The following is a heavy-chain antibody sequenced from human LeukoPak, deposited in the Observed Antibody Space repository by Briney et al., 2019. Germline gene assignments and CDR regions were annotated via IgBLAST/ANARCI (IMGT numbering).Heavy chain of an antibody. V-gene: IGHV4-34*01. CDR2: INHSGST. CDR1: GGSFSGYY. J-gene: IGHJ5*02. CDR3: ASITMVRGAAFDP. Sequence: SETLSLTCAVYGGSFSGYYWSWIRQPPGKGLEWIGEINHSGSTNYNPSLKSRVTISVDTSKNQFSLKLSSVTAADTAVYYCASITMVRGAAFDPWGQGTLVTVSS. D-gene: IGHD3-10*01.